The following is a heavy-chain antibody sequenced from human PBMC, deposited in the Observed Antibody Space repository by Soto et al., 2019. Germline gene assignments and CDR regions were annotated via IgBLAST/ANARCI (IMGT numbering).Heavy chain of an antibody. CDR1: GYTSTNFH. CDR3: ARGSTGPVDY. D-gene: IGHD3-10*01. V-gene: IGHV1-8*02. J-gene: IGHJ4*02. CDR2: MNSYSGDT. Sequence: EGSVKVSCTASGYTSTNFHFNWVRQATGQGLEWIGWMNSYSGDTAYAQNFQGRVTMTRDTSINTAYMDMISLTYDDTAVYYGARGSTGPVDYWGQGTRVTVSS.